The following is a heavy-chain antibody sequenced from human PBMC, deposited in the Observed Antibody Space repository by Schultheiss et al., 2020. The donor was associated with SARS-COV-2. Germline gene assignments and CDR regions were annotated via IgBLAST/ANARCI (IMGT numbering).Heavy chain of an antibody. J-gene: IGHJ4*02. CDR1: GFTFSSYS. CDR3: ARVMGRATIALDY. CDR2: ISSSSSYT. Sequence: GGSLRLSCAASGFTFSSYSMNWVRQAPGKGLEWVSSISSSSSYTNYADSVKGRFTISRDNAKNSLYLQMNSLRAEDTAVYYCARVMGRATIALDYWGQGTLVTVSS. D-gene: IGHD5-12*01. V-gene: IGHV3-21*01.